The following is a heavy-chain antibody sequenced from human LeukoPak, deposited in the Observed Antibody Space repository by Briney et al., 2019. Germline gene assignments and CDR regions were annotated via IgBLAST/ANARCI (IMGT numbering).Heavy chain of an antibody. CDR1: GYTLTELS. CDR2: FDPEDGET. CDR3: ARAVLRDFDWTGGFDP. D-gene: IGHD3-9*01. Sequence: GASVKVSCKVSGYTLTELSMHWVRQAPGKGLEWMGGFDPEDGETIYAQKFQGRVTMTEDTSTDTAYMELSSLRSEDTAVYFCARAVLRDFDWTGGFDPWGQGTLVTVSS. J-gene: IGHJ5*02. V-gene: IGHV1-24*01.